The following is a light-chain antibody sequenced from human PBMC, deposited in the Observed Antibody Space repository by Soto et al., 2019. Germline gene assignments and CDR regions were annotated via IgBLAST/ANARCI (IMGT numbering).Light chain of an antibody. CDR3: QQHNQWPIT. J-gene: IGKJ5*01. Sequence: EIVMTQSPATLSVSPGERATLSCRASQSISSNLAWYQQKPGQAPRLLMFRTSTRATGIPARFSGSGSGTEFTLTINSLQSEDSAVYYCQQHNQWPITFGQGTRLEIK. CDR2: RTS. V-gene: IGKV3D-15*01. CDR1: QSISSN.